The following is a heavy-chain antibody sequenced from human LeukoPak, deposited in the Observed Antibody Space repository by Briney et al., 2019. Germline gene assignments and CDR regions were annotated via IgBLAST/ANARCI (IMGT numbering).Heavy chain of an antibody. V-gene: IGHV4-30-2*01. CDR2: IYHSGST. J-gene: IGHJ4*02. D-gene: IGHD3-3*01. CDR3: ARLTIYYDFWSATGNY. Sequence: SETLSLTCTVSGGSISSGGYYWSWIRQPPGKGLEWIGYIYHSGSTYYNPSLKSRVTISVDRSKNQFSLKLSSVTAADTAVYYCARLTIYYDFWSATGNYWGQGTLVTVSS. CDR1: GGSISSGGYY.